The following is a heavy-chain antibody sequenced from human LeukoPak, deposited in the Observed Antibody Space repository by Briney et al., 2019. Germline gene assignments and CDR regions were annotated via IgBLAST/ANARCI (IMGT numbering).Heavy chain of an antibody. Sequence: PGGSLRLSCAASGFTFSSYAMSWVRQAPGKGLEWVSAISGSGGSTYYADSVKGRFTISRDNSKNTLYLQMNSLRAEDTAVYYCARLNSGSYYYYYYYMDVWGKGTTVTVSS. J-gene: IGHJ6*03. CDR1: GFTFSSYA. CDR3: ARLNSGSYYYYYYYMDV. CDR2: ISGSGGST. V-gene: IGHV3-23*01. D-gene: IGHD1-26*01.